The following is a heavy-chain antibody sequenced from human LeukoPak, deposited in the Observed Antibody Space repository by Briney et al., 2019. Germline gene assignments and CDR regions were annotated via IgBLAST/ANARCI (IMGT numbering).Heavy chain of an antibody. Sequence: SETLSLTCAVYGGSFSGYYWSWIRQPPGKGLEWIGEINHSGSTNYNPSLKSRVTISVDTSKNQFSLKLSPVTAADTAVYYCARAHYYGSGSYFSHFDYWGQGTLVTVSS. CDR3: ARAHYYGSGSYFSHFDY. J-gene: IGHJ4*02. CDR2: INHSGST. V-gene: IGHV4-34*01. D-gene: IGHD3-10*01. CDR1: GGSFSGYY.